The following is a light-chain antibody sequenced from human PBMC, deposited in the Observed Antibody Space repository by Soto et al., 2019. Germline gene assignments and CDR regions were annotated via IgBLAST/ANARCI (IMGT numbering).Light chain of an antibody. CDR1: QSISSW. Sequence: DIQMTQSPSTLSASVGDRVTITCRASQSISSWLAWYQQKPGKAPKLLIYKASSLETAVPSRFSGSGSETEFTLTISSLQPDDFATYYCQQYSSFPLTFGGGTKVEI. V-gene: IGKV1-5*03. CDR2: KAS. CDR3: QQYSSFPLT. J-gene: IGKJ4*01.